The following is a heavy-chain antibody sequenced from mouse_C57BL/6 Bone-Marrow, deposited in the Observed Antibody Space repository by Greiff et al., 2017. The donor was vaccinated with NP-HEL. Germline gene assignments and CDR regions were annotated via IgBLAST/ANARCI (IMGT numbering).Heavy chain of an antibody. V-gene: IGHV1-15*01. CDR2: IDPETGGT. J-gene: IGHJ3*01. CDR3: TRGYYYGTEGFAY. CDR1: GYTFTDYE. D-gene: IGHD1-1*01. Sequence: VQLQESGAELVRPGASVTLSCKASGYTFTDYEMHWVKQTPVHGLEWIGAIDPETGGTAYNQKFKGKAILTADKSSSTAYMELRSLTSEDSAVYYGTRGYYYGTEGFAYWGQGTLVTVSA.